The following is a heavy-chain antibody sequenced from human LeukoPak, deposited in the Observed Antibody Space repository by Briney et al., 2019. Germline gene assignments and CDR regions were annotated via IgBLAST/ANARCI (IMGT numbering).Heavy chain of an antibody. Sequence: GGTLRLSCVASGFTFKNYDMAWVRPVAGKGLVWVSRINSDGSSTSYADSVKGRFTISRDNAKNTLYLQMNSLRAEDTAVYYCARVPGGNSYYYYMDVWGKGTTVTVSS. CDR1: GFTFKNYD. J-gene: IGHJ6*03. V-gene: IGHV3-74*01. CDR2: INSDGSST. D-gene: IGHD2-15*01. CDR3: ARVPGGNSYYYYMDV.